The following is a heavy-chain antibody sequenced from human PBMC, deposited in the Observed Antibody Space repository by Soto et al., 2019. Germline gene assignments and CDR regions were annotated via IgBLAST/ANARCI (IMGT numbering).Heavy chain of an antibody. CDR2: IIPIFGTA. J-gene: IGHJ6*02. CDR1: GGTFSDYA. CDR3: ARRRSGHTSSTRSYYYYGMDV. D-gene: IGHD3-3*01. V-gene: IGHV1-69*13. Sequence: GASVKVSCKASGGTFSDYAISWVRQAPGQGLEWMGGIIPIFGTANYAQKFQGRVTITADESTSTAYMELSSLRSEDTAVYYCARRRSGHTSSTRSYYYYGMDVWGQGTTVTVSS.